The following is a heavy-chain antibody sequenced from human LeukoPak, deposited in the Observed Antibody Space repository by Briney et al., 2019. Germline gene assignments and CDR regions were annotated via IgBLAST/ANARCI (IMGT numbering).Heavy chain of an antibody. CDR3: ARSPDILTGENFDY. V-gene: IGHV1-2*02. Sequence: GESLKISCKGSGYTFTGCYMHWVRQAPGQGLEWMGWINLNSGGTNDAQKFQDRGAMTRDTSISTAYMELSRLRSDDTAVYYCARSPDILTGENFDYWGQGTLVTVSS. CDR2: INLNSGGT. CDR1: GYTFTGCY. J-gene: IGHJ4*02. D-gene: IGHD3-9*01.